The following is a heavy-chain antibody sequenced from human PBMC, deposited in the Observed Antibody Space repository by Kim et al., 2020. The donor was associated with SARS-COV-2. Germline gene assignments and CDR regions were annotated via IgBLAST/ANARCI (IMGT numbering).Heavy chain of an antibody. CDR2: IYHSGST. D-gene: IGHD3-10*01. CDR3: AAVHGSDWYFDL. CDR1: GGSISSGGYS. V-gene: IGHV4-30-2*01. J-gene: IGHJ2*01. Sequence: SETLSLTCAVSGGSISSGGYSWSWIRQPPGKGLEWIGYIYHSGSTYYNPSLKSRVTISVDRSKNQFSLKLSSVTAADTAVYYCAAVHGSDWYFDLWGRGTLVTVSS.